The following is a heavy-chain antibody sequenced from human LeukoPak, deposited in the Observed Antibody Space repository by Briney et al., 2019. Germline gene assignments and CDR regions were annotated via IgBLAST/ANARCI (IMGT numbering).Heavy chain of an antibody. CDR2: IASNGWSQ. CDR1: GFTFTTYG. J-gene: IGHJ4*02. V-gene: IGHV3-30*18. D-gene: IGHD6-13*01. Sequence: GGSLRLSCAASGFTFTTYGLHWVRQAPGKGQEWVAAIASNGWSQYSADTVKGRFTISRDNATNTLFLQMNSRRPDDTAVYYCAKRGHYSLNWYHYFDYWGQGTLVTVSS. CDR3: AKRGHYSLNWYHYFDY.